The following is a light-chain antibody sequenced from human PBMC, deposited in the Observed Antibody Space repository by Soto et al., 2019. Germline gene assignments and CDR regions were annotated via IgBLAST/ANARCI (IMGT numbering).Light chain of an antibody. CDR3: QQYNNWPPIT. V-gene: IGKV3-15*01. J-gene: IGKJ5*01. Sequence: EIMMTQSPATLSVSPGERATLSCRASQSVRNNLAWYQHKPGQVPRLLIYYASTRATGIPARFSGSGSGTDFTLTITSLQSEDVAVYYYQQYNNWPPITFGQGTRLEIK. CDR2: YAS. CDR1: QSVRNN.